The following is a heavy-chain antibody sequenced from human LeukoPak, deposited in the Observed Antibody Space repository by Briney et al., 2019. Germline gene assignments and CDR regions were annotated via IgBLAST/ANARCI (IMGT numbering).Heavy chain of an antibody. CDR3: AKDSSTSCHG. CDR1: GFTFSSYG. J-gene: IGHJ4*02. V-gene: IGHV3-30*02. D-gene: IGHD2-2*01. Sequence: PGGSLRLSCAASGFTFSSYGRHWVRQAPGKGLEWVTFIRYDGSNKYYVDSVTGRFTISRDNSKNTLYLQMNSLRAEDTAVYYCAKDSSTSCHGWGQGTLVTVSS. CDR2: IRYDGSNK.